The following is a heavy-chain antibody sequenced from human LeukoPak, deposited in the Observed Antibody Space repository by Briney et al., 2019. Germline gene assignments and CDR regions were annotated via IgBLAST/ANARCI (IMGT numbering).Heavy chain of an antibody. Sequence: ASVKVSCKASGYTFTSYGISWVRQAPGQGLEWMGWISAYNGNTNYAQKLQGRVTMTTDTSTSTAYMELRSLRSDDTAVYYCARDWVEYFSDSTAQGVVYWGQGTLVTVSS. J-gene: IGHJ4*02. V-gene: IGHV1-18*01. CDR3: ARDWVEYFSDSTAQGVVY. D-gene: IGHD2-8*02. CDR1: GYTFTSYG. CDR2: ISAYNGNT.